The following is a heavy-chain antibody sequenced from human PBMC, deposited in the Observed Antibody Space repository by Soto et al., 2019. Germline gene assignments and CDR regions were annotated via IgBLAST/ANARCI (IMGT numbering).Heavy chain of an antibody. Sequence: QVQLVQSGAEVKKPGASVKVSCKASGYTFTSYAMHWVRQAPGQRLEWMGWINAGNGNTKYSQKFQGRVTITRDTSASTAYMELSSLRSEDTAVYYCASYGDYEGGVYYYYGMDVWGQGTTVTVSS. CDR3: ASYGDYEGGVYYYYGMDV. CDR1: GYTFTSYA. V-gene: IGHV1-3*01. CDR2: INAGNGNT. D-gene: IGHD4-17*01. J-gene: IGHJ6*02.